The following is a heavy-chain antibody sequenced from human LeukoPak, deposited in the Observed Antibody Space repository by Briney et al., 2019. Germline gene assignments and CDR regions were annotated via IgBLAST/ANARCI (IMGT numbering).Heavy chain of an antibody. CDR1: GYTFTNYG. J-gene: IGHJ4*02. Sequence: ASVKVSCKASGYTFTNYGISWVRQAPGQGLEWLGWIGPYNGNTYYAKNFQGRVTMTTDTATSTVYMELMSLRSDDAAVYYCARQAMVTPSGWDYWGQGTLVTVSS. V-gene: IGHV1-18*01. CDR3: ARQAMVTPSGWDY. D-gene: IGHD4-17*01. CDR2: IGPYNGNT.